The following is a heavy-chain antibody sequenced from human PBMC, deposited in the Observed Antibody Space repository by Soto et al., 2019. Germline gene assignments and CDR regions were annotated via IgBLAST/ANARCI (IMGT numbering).Heavy chain of an antibody. CDR3: ARGGARGVDY. CDR2: IYFDGITT. Sequence: EVQLVESGGGVVQPGGSLRLSCTASGFTFNTHWMHWVRQAPGKGLVWVSRIYFDGITTNYAGSVKGRLTVTRDNAKNAVSLQVNTLRDGDTAVYYGARGGARGVDYWGQGTLVTVPS. CDR1: GFTFNTHW. V-gene: IGHV3-74*01. J-gene: IGHJ4*02. D-gene: IGHD3-10*01.